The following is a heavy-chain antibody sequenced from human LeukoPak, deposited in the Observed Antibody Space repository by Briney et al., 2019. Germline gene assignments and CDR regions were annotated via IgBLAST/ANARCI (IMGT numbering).Heavy chain of an antibody. D-gene: IGHD5-18*01. V-gene: IGHV3-7*01. Sequence: GGSLRLSCAASGFPFSPDWLSWVRQAPGKGLEWVAMIKHSGSEIHYVDSVRGRFTISRDSAKNSMYLQMNSLRADDTAVYYCASLDTAAIRTGGYWGQGTLVTVSS. J-gene: IGHJ4*02. CDR1: GFPFSPDW. CDR2: IKHSGSEI. CDR3: ASLDTAAIRTGGY.